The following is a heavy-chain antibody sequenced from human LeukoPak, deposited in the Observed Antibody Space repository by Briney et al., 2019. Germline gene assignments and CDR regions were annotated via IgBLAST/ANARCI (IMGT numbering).Heavy chain of an antibody. CDR3: ARELGLNAFDV. D-gene: IGHD7-27*01. Sequence: ASVKVSCKASGYTLTDNHLYWVRQAPGQGLECMGWIDPNSGGTNFAQNFQGRLTMTRDTSISTAYMELSRLTSDDTTVYYCARELGLNAFDVWGQGTMVTVSS. J-gene: IGHJ3*01. CDR2: IDPNSGGT. CDR1: GYTLTDNH. V-gene: IGHV1-2*02.